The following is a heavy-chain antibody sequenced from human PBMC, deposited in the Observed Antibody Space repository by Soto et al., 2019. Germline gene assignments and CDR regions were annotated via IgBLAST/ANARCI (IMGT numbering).Heavy chain of an antibody. CDR1: GGTLSNYA. CDR3: AKDGGTDGYVGNWFDP. J-gene: IGHJ5*02. Sequence: QVQLLQSGAEVKKPGSSVKVSCKASGGTLSNYAITSVRQAPGQGLQWLGRITPIFGSTNFAQKFQGRVTLTADESTTPVYMELSSLRSDDTAVYFCAKDGGTDGYVGNWFDPWGQGTLVTVSS. V-gene: IGHV1-69*12. D-gene: IGHD5-18*01. CDR2: ITPIFGST.